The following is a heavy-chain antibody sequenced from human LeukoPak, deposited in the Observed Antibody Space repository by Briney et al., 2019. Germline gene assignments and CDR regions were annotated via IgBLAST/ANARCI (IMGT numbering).Heavy chain of an antibody. CDR3: AVGGSSWYYFDY. Sequence: ASVKVSCRASGGTFSSYTISWVRQAPGQGLEWMGRIIPILGIANYAQKFQGRVTITANKSTSTAYMELSSLRSEDTAVYYCAVGGSSWYYFDYWGQGTLVTVSS. J-gene: IGHJ4*02. CDR2: IIPILGIA. V-gene: IGHV1-69*02. CDR1: GGTFSSYT. D-gene: IGHD6-13*01.